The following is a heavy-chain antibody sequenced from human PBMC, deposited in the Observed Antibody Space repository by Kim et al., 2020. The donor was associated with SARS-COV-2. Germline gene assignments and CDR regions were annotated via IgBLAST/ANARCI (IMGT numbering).Heavy chain of an antibody. Sequence: GGSLRLSCAASGFTFSSYSMSWVRQAPGKGLDWVSSISRSSGCIYYADSVKGRFTISRDNAKNTVYLQMNSLRAEDTAVYYCAKDSRYDYGDELDYWGQGTMVTVSS. CDR1: GFTFSSYS. D-gene: IGHD4-17*01. V-gene: IGHV3-21*01. CDR2: ISRSSGCI. J-gene: IGHJ4*02. CDR3: AKDSRYDYGDELDY.